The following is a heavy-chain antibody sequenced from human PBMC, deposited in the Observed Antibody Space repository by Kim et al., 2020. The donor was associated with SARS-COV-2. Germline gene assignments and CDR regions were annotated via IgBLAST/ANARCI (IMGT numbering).Heavy chain of an antibody. Sequence: GGSLRLSCTASGFTFTDFWMHWVRQAPGKRLVWVSRIYSDGRRPSYADSVKGRFTIYRDNAQSTVYLQMNSLRAEDTALYYCARTIESSEVRGFDYWGQGTLVTVSS. CDR1: GFTFTDFW. J-gene: IGHJ4*02. CDR3: ARTIESSEVRGFDY. D-gene: IGHD3-10*01. V-gene: IGHV3-74*01. CDR2: IYSDGRRP.